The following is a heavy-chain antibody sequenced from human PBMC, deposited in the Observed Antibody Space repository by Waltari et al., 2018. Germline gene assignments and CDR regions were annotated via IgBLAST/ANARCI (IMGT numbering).Heavy chain of an antibody. D-gene: IGHD2-21*01. V-gene: IGHV1-46*01. CDR3: ALDTGALWMDV. CDR1: EYTFTSSY. Sequence: QVQLVQSGAEVKKPGASVKISCKTSEYTFTSSYIHWVRKAPGPGLEWMGIINPGGGSTIYAQKFQGRVTMTRDTSTSTVYMELSSLRSEDTAVYYCALDTGALWMDVWGQGTTVTVSS. J-gene: IGHJ6*02. CDR2: INPGGGST.